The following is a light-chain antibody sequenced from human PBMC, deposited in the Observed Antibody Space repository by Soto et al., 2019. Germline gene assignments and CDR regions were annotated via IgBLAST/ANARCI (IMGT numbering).Light chain of an antibody. CDR3: QQYNSSPWT. CDR1: QSISSW. J-gene: IGKJ1*01. V-gene: IGKV1-5*01. Sequence: DIQMTQSPSTLSASVGDRVTITCRASQSISSWLAWYQQKPGKAPKLLIYDASSLESGVPSRFSGSGSGTEFTLTLSSLQPDDFATYYFQQYNSSPWTFGQGTKVEIK. CDR2: DAS.